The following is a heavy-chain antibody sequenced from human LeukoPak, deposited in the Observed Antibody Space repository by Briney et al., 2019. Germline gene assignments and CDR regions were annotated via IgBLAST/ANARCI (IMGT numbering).Heavy chain of an antibody. CDR3: ARAQDSPAAGGTAVDYYFDY. J-gene: IGHJ4*02. CDR1: GGSFSGYY. V-gene: IGHV4-34*01. D-gene: IGHD6-13*01. Sequence: RPSETLSLTCAVYGGSFSGYYWSWLRQPPGKGLEWLGEINHSGSTNYNPSLKSRVTISVDTSKNQFSLKLSSVTAADTAVYYCARAQDSPAAGGTAVDYYFDYWGQGTLVTVSS. CDR2: INHSGST.